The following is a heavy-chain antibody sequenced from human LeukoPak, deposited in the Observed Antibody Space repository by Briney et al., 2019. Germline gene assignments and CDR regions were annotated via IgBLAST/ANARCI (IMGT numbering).Heavy chain of an antibody. V-gene: IGHV1-2*02. CDR1: GYSFTGYY. Sequence: ASVEVSCKASGYSFTGYYMHWVRQAPGQGLEWMGWINPNSGGTNYAQKFQGRVTMTRDTSISTAYMELSRLRSDDTAVYYCARDKAVVATATYYGMDVWGQGTTVTVSS. CDR2: INPNSGGT. J-gene: IGHJ6*02. CDR3: ARDKAVVATATYYGMDV. D-gene: IGHD2-21*02.